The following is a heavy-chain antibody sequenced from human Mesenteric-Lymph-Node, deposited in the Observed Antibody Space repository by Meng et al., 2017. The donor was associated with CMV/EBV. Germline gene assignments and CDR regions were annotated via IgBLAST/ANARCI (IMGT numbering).Heavy chain of an antibody. D-gene: IGHD3-3*01. Sequence: TGAVQGGSFSGSYWSWIRQPPGKGLECIGEVNHSGSTKSNSSLRSRLTMSVDTSKNHFSLKLTSVTAADTAVYYCARGSAVFGDLRDWGQGTLVTVSS. V-gene: IGHV4-34*01. CDR1: GGSFSGSY. J-gene: IGHJ4*02. CDR3: ARGSAVFGDLRD. CDR2: VNHSGST.